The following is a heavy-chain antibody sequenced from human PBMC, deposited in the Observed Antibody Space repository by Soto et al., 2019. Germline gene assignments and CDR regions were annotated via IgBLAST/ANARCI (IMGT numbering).Heavy chain of an antibody. D-gene: IGHD6-13*01. CDR3: ARDSAAGTGDYDY. V-gene: IGHV4-59*01. J-gene: IGHJ4*02. Sequence: SETLSLTCTVSGGSISNYYWGWIRQPPGKGLEWIGYIYYSGGTSYNPSLKSRINISVDTSKNQISLKLSSVTAADTAVYYCARDSAAGTGDYDYWGQGILVTVSS. CDR2: IYYSGGT. CDR1: GGSISNYY.